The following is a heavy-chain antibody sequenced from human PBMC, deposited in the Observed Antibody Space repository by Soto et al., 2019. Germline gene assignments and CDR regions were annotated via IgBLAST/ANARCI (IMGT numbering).Heavy chain of an antibody. Sequence: EVQLVESGGGLVLPGGSLRLSCAASGFTFSRYWMHWVRQAPGKGLVWVSRISSYGSDTHYADSVKGRFTISRDNAKNTLYLQMNSLRAEDTAVYYCASNYAYAEGYYWYGIDDWGQGTTVTVSS. CDR1: GFTFSRYW. J-gene: IGHJ6*02. CDR3: ASNYAYAEGYYWYGIDD. V-gene: IGHV3-74*01. CDR2: ISSYGSDT. D-gene: IGHD3-16*01.